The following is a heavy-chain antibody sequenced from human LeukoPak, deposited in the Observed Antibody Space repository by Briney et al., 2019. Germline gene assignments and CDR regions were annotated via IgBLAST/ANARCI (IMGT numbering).Heavy chain of an antibody. V-gene: IGHV1-69*05. CDR2: IIPIFGTA. CDR3: ARDSSGYFANFDY. J-gene: IGHJ4*02. D-gene: IGHD3-22*01. CDR1: GGTFSSYA. Sequence: SVKVSCKASGGTFSSYAISWVRQAPGQGLEWMGGIIPIFGTANYAQKFQGRVTITTDESTTTAYMELSSLRSEDTAVYYCARDSSGYFANFDYWGQGTLVTASS.